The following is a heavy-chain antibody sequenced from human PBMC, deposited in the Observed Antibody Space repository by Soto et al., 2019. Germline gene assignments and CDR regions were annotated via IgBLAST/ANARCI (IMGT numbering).Heavy chain of an antibody. V-gene: IGHV3-30-3*01. CDR1: GFTFSSYA. D-gene: IGHD2-15*01. Sequence: GGSLRLSCAASGFTFSSYAMHWVRQAPGKGLEWVAVISYDGSNKYYADSVKGRFTISRDNSKNTLYLQMNSLRAEDTAVYYCARALVRGGSYYFDYWGQGTLVTVSS. CDR2: ISYDGSNK. J-gene: IGHJ4*02. CDR3: ARALVRGGSYYFDY.